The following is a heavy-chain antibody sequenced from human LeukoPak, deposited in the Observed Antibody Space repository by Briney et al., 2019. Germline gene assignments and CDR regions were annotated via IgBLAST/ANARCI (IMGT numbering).Heavy chain of an antibody. CDR1: GFTFSSYA. CDR3: SNVPSPEPRWVQYFDY. Sequence: GGSLRLSCAASGFTFSSYAMSWVRQAPGKGLEWVSAISGSGGSTYYADSVKGRFTISRDNSKNTLYLQMNSLSAKNTAVYYCSNVPSPEPRWVQYFDYWGQGTLVTVSS. J-gene: IGHJ4*02. V-gene: IGHV3-23*01. CDR2: ISGSGGST. D-gene: IGHD5-24*01.